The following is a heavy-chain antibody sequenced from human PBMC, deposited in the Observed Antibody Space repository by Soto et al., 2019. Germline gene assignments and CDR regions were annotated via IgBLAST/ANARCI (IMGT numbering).Heavy chain of an antibody. D-gene: IGHD2-15*01. CDR1: GFNFNSYT. Sequence: PGGSLRLSCAASGFNFNSYTINWVRQAPGKRLEWLSSISSSGYIFSTDSVRGRFTISRDNAKNSVYLQINSLRAEDTAVYFCVRGGGGGLFDPWGQGTMVTVS. V-gene: IGHV3-21*01. J-gene: IGHJ5*02. CDR3: VRGGGGGLFDP. CDR2: ISSSGYI.